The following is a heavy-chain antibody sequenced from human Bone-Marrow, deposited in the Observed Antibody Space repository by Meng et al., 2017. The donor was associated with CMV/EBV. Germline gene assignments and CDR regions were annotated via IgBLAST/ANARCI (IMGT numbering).Heavy chain of an antibody. Sequence: GESLKISCAASGFTFSSYSMNWVRQAPGKGLEWLSSISSGSSSVFYADSVKGRFTISKDNAKSSLYLQMNSLRAEDTAVYYCAKDISRVAVAGADYWGQGTLVTVSS. CDR3: AKDISRVAVAGADY. V-gene: IGHV3-21*06. D-gene: IGHD6-19*01. CDR2: ISSGSSSV. J-gene: IGHJ4*02. CDR1: GFTFSSYS.